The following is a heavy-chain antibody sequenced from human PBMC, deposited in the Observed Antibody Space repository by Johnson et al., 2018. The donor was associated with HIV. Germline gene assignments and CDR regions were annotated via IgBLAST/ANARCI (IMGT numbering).Heavy chain of an antibody. CDR2: ISSSGSTI. D-gene: IGHD6-13*01. V-gene: IGHV3-11*01. CDR3: ASHRSIAADDAFDI. CDR1: GFTFSDYY. Sequence: QVQLVESGGGLVKPGGSLRLSCAASGFTFSDYYMSWIRQAPGKGLEWVSYISSSGSTIYYADSVKGRFTISMDNAKNSLYLQMNSLRAEDTALYYCASHRSIAADDAFDIWGQGTMVTVSS. J-gene: IGHJ3*02.